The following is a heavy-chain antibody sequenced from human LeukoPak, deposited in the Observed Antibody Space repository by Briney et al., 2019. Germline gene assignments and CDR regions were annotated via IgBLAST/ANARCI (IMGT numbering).Heavy chain of an antibody. Sequence: PGGSLRLSCVASGFSLSSYSINWARQAPGKGLEWVSYISGGGDAIYYADSVKGRFTISRDIGKNSLYLQMNSLRVEDTAVYYCARDRRYSDSGYFYYDYWGQGALVTVSS. V-gene: IGHV3-48*01. D-gene: IGHD3-22*01. CDR1: GFSLSSYS. CDR3: ARDRRYSDSGYFYYDY. J-gene: IGHJ4*02. CDR2: ISGGGDAI.